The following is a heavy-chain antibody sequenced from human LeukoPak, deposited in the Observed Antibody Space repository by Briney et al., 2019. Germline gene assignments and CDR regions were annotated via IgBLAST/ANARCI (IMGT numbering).Heavy chain of an antibody. Sequence: GGSLRLSCAASGFTFSSYSMNWVRQAPGKGLEWVSYISSSSSTIYYADPVKGRFTISRDNAKNSLYLQMNSLRDGEAAVYYWGGDHVEERVDYWGQGTLVTVSS. V-gene: IGHV3-48*02. CDR3: GGDHVEERVDY. CDR2: ISSSSSTI. CDR1: GFTFSSYS. J-gene: IGHJ4*02.